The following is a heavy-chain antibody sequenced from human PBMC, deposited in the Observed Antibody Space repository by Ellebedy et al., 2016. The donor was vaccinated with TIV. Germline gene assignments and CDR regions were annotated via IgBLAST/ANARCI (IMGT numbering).Heavy chain of an antibody. J-gene: IGHJ3*02. D-gene: IGHD3-10*01. CDR3: AKDFFGVRGRDSFDI. Sequence: GESLKISCAASGFSFSSYAMSWVRKDPGKGLEWVTSISGSGGDKYYADSVKGRFTISRDNSKNTLYLQMSSLRAEDTAVYYFAKDFFGVRGRDSFDIWGQGTMVTVSS. V-gene: IGHV3-23*01. CDR2: ISGSGGDK. CDR1: GFSFSSYA.